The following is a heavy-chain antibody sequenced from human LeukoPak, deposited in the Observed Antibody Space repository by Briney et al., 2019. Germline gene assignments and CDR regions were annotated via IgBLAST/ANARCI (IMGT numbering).Heavy chain of an antibody. CDR2: ISGSGGST. Sequence: GGSLRLSCAASGFTFSTYEMNWVRQAPGKGLEWVSAISGSGGSTYYADSVKGRFTISRDNSKNTLYLQMNSLRAEDTAVYYCADSGYDVDYWGQGTLVTVSS. CDR3: ADSGYDVDY. D-gene: IGHD5-12*01. V-gene: IGHV3-23*01. CDR1: GFTFSTYE. J-gene: IGHJ4*02.